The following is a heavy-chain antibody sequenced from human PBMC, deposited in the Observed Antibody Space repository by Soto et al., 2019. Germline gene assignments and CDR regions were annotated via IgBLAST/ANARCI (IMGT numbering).Heavy chain of an antibody. V-gene: IGHV3-48*01. CDR1: GFTFSSYS. J-gene: IGHJ4*02. CDR3: ARDFSMVIVAPGY. CDR2: ISRSTSTI. D-gene: IGHD5-12*01. Sequence: GGSLRLSCAASGFTFSSYSMNWVRQTPGKGLEWVSYISRSTSTIYYADSVKGRFTISRDNAKNSLYLQMNSLRAEDTAVYYCARDFSMVIVAPGYWGQGTLVTV.